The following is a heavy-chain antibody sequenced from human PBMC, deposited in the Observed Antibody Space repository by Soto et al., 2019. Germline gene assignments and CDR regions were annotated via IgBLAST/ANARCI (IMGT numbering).Heavy chain of an antibody. CDR3: AKDRATYATIYNYYGMDV. V-gene: IGHV3-30-3*01. J-gene: IGHJ6*02. Sequence: GGSLRLSCAASGFTFSSYAMHWVRQAPGKGLEWVAVISYDGSNKYYTDSVKGRFTISRDNSKNTLYLQVNSLRAEDTALYYCAKDRATYATIYNYYGMDVWGQGTTVTVSS. CDR2: ISYDGSNK. D-gene: IGHD2-2*01. CDR1: GFTFSSYA.